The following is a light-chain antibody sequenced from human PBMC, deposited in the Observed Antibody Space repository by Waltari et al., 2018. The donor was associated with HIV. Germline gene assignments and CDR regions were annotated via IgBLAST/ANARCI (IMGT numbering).Light chain of an antibody. V-gene: IGLV2-14*01. CDR3: SSYTSSYTVI. Sequence: QSALTQPASVSGSPGQSITISCSASRSDVGGYNYVSWYQQHPGKAPKLMIYDVSDRPSGVSNRFAGSKSDNTASLTISGLQTEDEADYYCSSYTSSYTVIFGGGTKLTVL. CDR2: DVS. CDR1: RSDVGGYNY. J-gene: IGLJ2*01.